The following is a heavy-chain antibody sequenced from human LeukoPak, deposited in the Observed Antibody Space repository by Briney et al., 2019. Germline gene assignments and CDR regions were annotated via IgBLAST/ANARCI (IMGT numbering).Heavy chain of an antibody. CDR1: GFTFSSYG. CDR2: IRYDGNNK. Sequence: PGGSLRLSWAAAGFTFSSYGMHWVRQAPGKGMEWVAFIRYDGNNKYYADSVKGRFTISRDNSKNTLYLQMNSLRPEDTAVYYCAKDWVFDYWGQGTLVTVSS. CDR3: AKDWVFDY. D-gene: IGHD3-16*01. V-gene: IGHV3-30*02. J-gene: IGHJ4*02.